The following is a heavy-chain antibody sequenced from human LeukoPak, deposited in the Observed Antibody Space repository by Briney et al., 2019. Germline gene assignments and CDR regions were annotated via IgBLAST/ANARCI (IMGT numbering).Heavy chain of an antibody. CDR3: ARERTTIVSGTTIGAR. V-gene: IGHV3-48*03. CDR2: ITGSGDTI. CDR1: GFTFSSYA. Sequence: PGGSLRLSCAASGFTFSSYAMSWVRQAPGKGLEWISYITGSGDTIYYADSVKGRFTISRDNAKNSLFLQMNSLTADDTAVYYCARERTTIVSGTTIGARWGQGTLVTVSS. J-gene: IGHJ4*02. D-gene: IGHD2/OR15-2a*01.